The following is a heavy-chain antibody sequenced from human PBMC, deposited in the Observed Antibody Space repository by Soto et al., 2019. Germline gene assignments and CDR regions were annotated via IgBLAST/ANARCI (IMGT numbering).Heavy chain of an antibody. V-gene: IGHV3-30*18. J-gene: IGHJ6*02. CDR3: AKERYGQLYLEAYGIDV. Sequence: QVQLVESGGGVVQPGRSLRLSCAASGFTFSSYGIHWVRQAPAKGLEWVAVISDDGTNKYYADSVKGRFTVARDNSKNALYLQMNSLRAEDTALYYCAKERYGQLYLEAYGIDVWGQGTTVTVSS. CDR2: ISDDGTNK. D-gene: IGHD1-1*01. CDR1: GFTFSSYG.